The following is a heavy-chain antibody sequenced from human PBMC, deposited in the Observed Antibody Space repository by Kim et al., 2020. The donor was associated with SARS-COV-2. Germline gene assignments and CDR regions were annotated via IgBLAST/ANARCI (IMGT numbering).Heavy chain of an antibody. Sequence: SETLSLTCAVSGGSISSGGYSWSWIRQPPGKALEWIGYVYHSGSTYYNPSLKSRVTISVDRSKNHFSLKLSSVTAADTAVYYCAREKADYYGSGRPSYYYSMDVWGPGTTVTVSS. CDR2: VYHSGST. V-gene: IGHV4-30-2*01. D-gene: IGHD3-10*01. CDR1: GGSISSGGYS. J-gene: IGHJ6*02. CDR3: AREKADYYGSGRPSYYYSMDV.